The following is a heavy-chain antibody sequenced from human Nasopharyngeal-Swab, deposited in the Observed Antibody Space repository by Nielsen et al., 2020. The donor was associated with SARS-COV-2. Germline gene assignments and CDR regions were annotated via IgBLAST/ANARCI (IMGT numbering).Heavy chain of an antibody. CDR2: IYTSGST. CDR1: GGSISSGSYY. D-gene: IGHD1-26*01. Sequence: TLSLTCTVSGGSISSGSYYWSWIRQPAGKGLEWIGRIYTSGSTNYNPSLKSRVTISVDTSKNQFSLKLGSVTAADTAVYYCARGELLNSYYYYYMDVWGKGTTVTVSS. J-gene: IGHJ6*03. CDR3: ARGELLNSYYYYYMDV. V-gene: IGHV4-61*02.